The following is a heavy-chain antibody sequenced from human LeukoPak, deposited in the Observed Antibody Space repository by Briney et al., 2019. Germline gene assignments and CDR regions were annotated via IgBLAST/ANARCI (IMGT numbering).Heavy chain of an antibody. V-gene: IGHV3-21*01. D-gene: IGHD3-22*01. CDR3: AREDSEYYDSGGQALNWFDP. CDR1: GFTFSSYS. CDR2: ISSSSSYI. Sequence: GGSLRLSCAASGFTFSSYSMNWVRQAPGKGLEWVSSISSSSSYIYYADSVKGRFTISRDNAKNSLYLQMNSLRAEDTAVYYCAREDSEYYDSGGQALNWFDPWGQGTLVTVSS. J-gene: IGHJ5*02.